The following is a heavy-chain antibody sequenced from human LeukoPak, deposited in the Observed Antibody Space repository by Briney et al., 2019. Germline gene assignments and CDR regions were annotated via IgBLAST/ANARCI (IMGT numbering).Heavy chain of an antibody. D-gene: IGHD6-19*01. CDR2: IYYSGST. CDR1: GGSISSGGYY. CDR3: ARDPHSSGWHDAFDI. V-gene: IGHV4-31*03. Sequence: PSETLSLTCTVSGGSISSGGYYWSWIRQHPGKGLEWIGYIYYSGSTYYNPSLKSRVTISVDTSKNQFSLKLGSVTAADTAVYYCARDPHSSGWHDAFDIWGQGTMVTVSS. J-gene: IGHJ3*02.